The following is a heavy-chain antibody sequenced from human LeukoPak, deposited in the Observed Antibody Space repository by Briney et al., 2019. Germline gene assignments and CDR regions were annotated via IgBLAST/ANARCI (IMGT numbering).Heavy chain of an antibody. J-gene: IGHJ4*02. CDR1: GYTFTGYY. CDR3: AKAVDTAMLYDC. D-gene: IGHD5-18*01. Sequence: GASVKVSCKASGYTFTGYYMHWVRQAPGQGLEWMGRINPNSGGTNYAQKFQGRVTMTRDTSVSTAYMELSRLRSDDTAVYYCAKAVDTAMLYDCWGQGTLVTVSS. CDR2: INPNSGGT. V-gene: IGHV1-2*06.